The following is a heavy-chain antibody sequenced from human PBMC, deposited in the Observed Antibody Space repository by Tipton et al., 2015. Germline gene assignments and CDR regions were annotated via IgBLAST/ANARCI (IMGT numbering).Heavy chain of an antibody. CDR1: GYTFTSYY. CDR3: ARDNYGGNSGFFDY. J-gene: IGHJ4*02. V-gene: IGHV1-46*01. D-gene: IGHD4-23*01. CDR2: INPSGGIT. Sequence: QSGAEVKKPGASVKVSCKASGYTFTSYYMYWVRQAPGQGLEWMGVINPSGGITNYAQKFQGRVTMTRDSSTSTAYMELRSLKSDDTAVYYCARDNYGGNSGFFDYWGQGTLVTVSS.